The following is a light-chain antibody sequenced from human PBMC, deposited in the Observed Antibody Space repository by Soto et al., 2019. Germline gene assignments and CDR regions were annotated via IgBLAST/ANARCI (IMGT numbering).Light chain of an antibody. CDR1: CSDVGAYNY. J-gene: IGLJ3*02. CDR2: EVT. CDR3: SSFASSNTWV. V-gene: IGLV2-8*01. Sequence: QSALTQPPSASGSPGQSVTISCTGTCSDVGAYNYVSLYQQHAGKAPKLVIYEVTKRPSGVPDRFSGSKSANTASLTVSGLQAEDEADYYCSSFASSNTWVFGGGTKETVL.